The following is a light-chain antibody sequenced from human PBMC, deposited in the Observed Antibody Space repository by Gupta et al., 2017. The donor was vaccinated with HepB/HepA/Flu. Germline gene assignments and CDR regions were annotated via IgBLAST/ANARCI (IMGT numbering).Light chain of an antibody. J-gene: IGKJ3*01. V-gene: IGKV3-11*01. CDR2: DAS. Sequence: EIVLTQSPATLSLSPGERATLSCRASQSVSSYLAWYQQKPGQAPRLLIYDASNRATGIPARFSGSGSGTDFTLTISSLEPEDFAVYYCGQRGKGPSFGHGTKVDIK. CDR1: QSVSSY. CDR3: GQRGKGPS.